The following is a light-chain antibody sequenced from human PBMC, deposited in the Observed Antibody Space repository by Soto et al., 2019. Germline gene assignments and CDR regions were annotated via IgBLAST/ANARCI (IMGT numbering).Light chain of an antibody. Sequence: QSALTQPASVSGSPGQSVSISCTGSTSDVGAYNFFAWYQHKPGKAPRLLIYEVDHRPSGISPRFSGSKSGNTASLTISGLQTDDEADYYCSSYTVINTAVFGGGTKLTVL. V-gene: IGLV2-14*01. CDR3: SSYTVINTAV. J-gene: IGLJ3*02. CDR1: TSDVGAYNF. CDR2: EVD.